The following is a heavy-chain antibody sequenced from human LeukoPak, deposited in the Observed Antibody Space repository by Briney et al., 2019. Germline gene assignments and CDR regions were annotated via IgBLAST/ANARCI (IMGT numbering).Heavy chain of an antibody. J-gene: IGHJ4*02. Sequence: PSETLSLTCTVSGGSISSYYWSWIRQPPGKGLEWIGYIYYSGSTNYNPSLKSRVTISVDTSKNQFSLKLSSVTAADTAVYYCARGPLYFDYWGQGTLVTVSS. CDR1: GGSISSYY. V-gene: IGHV4-59*01. CDR3: ARGPLYFDY. CDR2: IYYSGST.